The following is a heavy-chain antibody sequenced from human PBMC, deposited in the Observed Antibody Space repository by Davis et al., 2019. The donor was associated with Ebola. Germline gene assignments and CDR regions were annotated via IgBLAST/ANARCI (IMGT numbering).Heavy chain of an antibody. D-gene: IGHD6-19*01. J-gene: IGHJ4*02. CDR1: GFTVSSNY. CDR2: ISSNGGST. Sequence: GGSLRLSCAASGFTVSSNYMSWVRQAPGKGLEYVSAISSNGGSTYYANSVKGRFTISRDNSKNTLYLQMNSLRAEDTAVYYCARSGWYYFDYWGQGTLVTVSS. CDR3: ARSGWYYFDY. V-gene: IGHV3-64*01.